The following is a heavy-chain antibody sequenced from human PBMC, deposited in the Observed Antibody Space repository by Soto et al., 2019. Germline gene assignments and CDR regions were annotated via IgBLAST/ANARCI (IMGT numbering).Heavy chain of an antibody. CDR1: GYTFTSYG. Sequence: ASVKVSCKASGYTFTSYGISWVRQAPGQGLEWMGWISAYNGNTNYPQKLQGRVTMTTDTSTSTAYMELRSLRSDDTAVYYCAIYCSGGSCYRNFDYWGQGTLVTVSS. CDR2: ISAYNGNT. V-gene: IGHV1-18*01. J-gene: IGHJ4*02. CDR3: AIYCSGGSCYRNFDY. D-gene: IGHD2-15*01.